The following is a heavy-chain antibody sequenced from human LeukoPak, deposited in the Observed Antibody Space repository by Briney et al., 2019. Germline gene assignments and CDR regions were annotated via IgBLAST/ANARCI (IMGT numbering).Heavy chain of an antibody. Sequence: GGSLRLSCAASGFTFSSYWMHWVRQAPGKGLEWVSTIFGSGDRTQYTDSVKGRFTISRDNSKNTLYLQMNSLRAEDTAVYYCAKDPNGDYIGTFDGRGQGTMVTVSS. D-gene: IGHD4-17*01. CDR2: IFGSGDRT. J-gene: IGHJ3*01. V-gene: IGHV3-23*01. CDR1: GFTFSSYW. CDR3: AKDPNGDYIGTFDG.